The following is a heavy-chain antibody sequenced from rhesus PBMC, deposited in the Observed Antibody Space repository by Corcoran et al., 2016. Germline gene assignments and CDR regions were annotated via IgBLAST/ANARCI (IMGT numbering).Heavy chain of an antibody. CDR3: AKLGYSNRDY. Sequence: QVQLQESGPGLVKPSETLSLTCPVSGGSISGYYYWSWIRPPPGKGLEWIGGIYGDSSSTYYNPSLKSRVTISKDTSKNQFSLKLSSVTAADTAVYYCAKLGYSNRDYWGQGVLVTVSS. D-gene: IGHD4-23*01. V-gene: IGHV4-143*01. J-gene: IGHJ4*01. CDR2: IYGDSSST. CDR1: GGSISGYYY.